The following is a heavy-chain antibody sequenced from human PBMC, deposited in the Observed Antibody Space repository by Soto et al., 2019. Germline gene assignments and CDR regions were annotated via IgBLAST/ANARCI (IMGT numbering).Heavy chain of an antibody. CDR1: GFSLSNARMG. CDR3: ALDSRFGDPILGWVSFGMDV. CDR2: IFSNDAK. D-gene: IGHD3-10*01. Sequence: QVTLKESGPVLVKPTETLTLTCTVSGFSLSNARMGVSWIRQPPGKALEWLAHIFSNDAKSYSTALKSRLTLSKDTSKSHVVLTITDLDPVDTATYFCALDSRFGDPILGWVSFGMDVWGQGTTLTVSS. J-gene: IGHJ6*02. V-gene: IGHV2-26*01.